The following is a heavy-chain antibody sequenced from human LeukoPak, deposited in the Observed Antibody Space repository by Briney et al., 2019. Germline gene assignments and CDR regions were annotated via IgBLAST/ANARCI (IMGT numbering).Heavy chain of an antibody. D-gene: IGHD6-19*01. CDR1: GFTLNRNA. Sequence: GGSLSLSCAASGFTLNRNAISWVRQAPGKGLEWVSTIGGSGDKTFYADSVKGRFTISRDNSKNMLHLQMSSLTGEDTALYYCARRGDASSGWGDHDYWGQGALVTVSS. V-gene: IGHV3-23*01. J-gene: IGHJ4*02. CDR3: ARRGDASSGWGDHDY. CDR2: IGGSGDKT.